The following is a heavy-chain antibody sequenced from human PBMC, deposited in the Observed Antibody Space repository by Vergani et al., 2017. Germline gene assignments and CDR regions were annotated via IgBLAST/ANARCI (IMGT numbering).Heavy chain of an antibody. CDR2: INHSGST. V-gene: IGHV4-34*01. Sequence: QVQLQESGPGLVKPSETLSLTCTVSGGSLSSYYWSWIRQPPGKGLEWIGEINHSGSTNYNPSLKSRVTISVDTSKNQFSLKLSSVTAADTAVYYCARGSQTWYFDLWGRGTLVTVSS. CDR1: GGSLSSYY. J-gene: IGHJ2*01. CDR3: ARGSQTWYFDL.